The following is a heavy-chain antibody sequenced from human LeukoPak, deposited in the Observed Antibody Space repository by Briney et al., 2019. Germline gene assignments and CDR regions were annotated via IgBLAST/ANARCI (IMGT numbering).Heavy chain of an antibody. CDR1: DGSISSGSYY. CDR2: IYTSGST. D-gene: IGHD4-17*01. J-gene: IGHJ6*03. V-gene: IGHV4-61*02. Sequence: PSETLSLTCTVSDGSISSGSYYWSWIRQPAGKGLEWIGRIYTSGSTNYNPSLKSRVTISVDTSKNQFSLKLSSVSAADTAVYYCARADHGDYGHNYYYYMDVWGKGTTVTVSS. CDR3: ARADHGDYGHNYYYYMDV.